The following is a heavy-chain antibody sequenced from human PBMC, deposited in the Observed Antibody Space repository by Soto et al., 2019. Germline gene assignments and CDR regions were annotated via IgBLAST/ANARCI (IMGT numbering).Heavy chain of an antibody. V-gene: IGHV2-26*01. CDR1: GFSLSNARMG. CDR2: IFSNDEK. CDR3: ARIFRDILTGVYYYGMDV. J-gene: IGHJ6*02. D-gene: IGHD3-9*01. Sequence: SGPTLVNPTETLTLTCTVSGFSLSNARMGVSWIRQPPGKALEWLAHIFSNDEKSYSTSLKSRLTISKATSKSQVVLTMTNMDPVDTATYYCARIFRDILTGVYYYGMDVWGQGTTVTVSS.